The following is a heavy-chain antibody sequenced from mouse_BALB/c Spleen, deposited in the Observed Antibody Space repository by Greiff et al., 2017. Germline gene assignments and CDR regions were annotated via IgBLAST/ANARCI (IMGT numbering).Heavy chain of an antibody. Sequence: EVQLQESGPELVKPGASVKMSCKASGYTFTSYVMHWVKQKPGQGLEWIGYINPYNDGTKYNEKFKGKATLTSDKSSSTAYMELSSLTSEYSAVYYCARRAYYGNWGYFDVWGAGTTVTVSS. D-gene: IGHD2-10*01. J-gene: IGHJ1*01. CDR1: GYTFTSYV. CDR2: INPYNDGT. V-gene: IGHV1-14*01. CDR3: ARRAYYGNWGYFDV.